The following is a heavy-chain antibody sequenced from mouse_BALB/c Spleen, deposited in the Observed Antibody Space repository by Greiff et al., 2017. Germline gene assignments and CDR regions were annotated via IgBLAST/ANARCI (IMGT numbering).Heavy chain of an antibody. Sequence: EVMLVESGGGLVKPGGSLKLSCAASGFTFSSYTMSWVRQTPEKRLEWVATISSGGSYTYYPDSVKGRFTISRDNAKNTLYLQMSSLKSEDTAMYYCTRDLGLLRLPGAMDYWGQGTSVTVSS. CDR3: TRDLGLLRLPGAMDY. CDR2: ISSGGSYT. J-gene: IGHJ4*01. V-gene: IGHV5-6-4*01. CDR1: GFTFSSYT. D-gene: IGHD1-2*01.